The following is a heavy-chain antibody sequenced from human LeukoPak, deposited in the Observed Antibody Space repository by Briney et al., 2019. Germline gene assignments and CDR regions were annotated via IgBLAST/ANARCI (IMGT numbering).Heavy chain of an antibody. CDR1: GVSFSSYY. V-gene: IGHV4-59*01. CDR3: AVGPGHYYDSSGYYFLDY. D-gene: IGHD3-22*01. Sequence: PSETLSLTCTVSGVSFSSYYWSWVRQPPGKGLEWIGYIYYSGSTSYNPSLMSRVTISVDASKQQFSLKLSHVTAADTAVYYCAVGPGHYYDSSGYYFLDYWGQGTLVTVSS. J-gene: IGHJ4*02. CDR2: IYYSGST.